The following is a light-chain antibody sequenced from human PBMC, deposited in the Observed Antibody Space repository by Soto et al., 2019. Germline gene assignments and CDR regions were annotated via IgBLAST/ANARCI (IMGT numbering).Light chain of an antibody. Sequence: EIVLTQSPGTLSLSPGERATLSCRASQSVSSSYLAWYQQKPGQAPRLIIYGASSRATGIPDTFSGSGSGTDFTLTISRLEPEDFAVYYCQQYGSSPYTFGQGTKLE. J-gene: IGKJ2*01. CDR3: QQYGSSPYT. V-gene: IGKV3-20*01. CDR2: GAS. CDR1: QSVSSSY.